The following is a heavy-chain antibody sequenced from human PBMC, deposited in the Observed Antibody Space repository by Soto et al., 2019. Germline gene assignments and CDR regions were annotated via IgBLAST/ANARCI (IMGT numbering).Heavy chain of an antibody. D-gene: IGHD2-8*01. CDR3: AARYCTNGVCYLTEIDY. CDR1: GFTFTSSA. CDR2: IVVGSGNT. V-gene: IGHV1-58*01. J-gene: IGHJ4*02. Sequence: SVKVSCKASGFTFTSSAVQWVRQARGQRLEWIGWIVVGSGNTNYAQKFQERVTITRDMSTSTAYMELSSLRSEDTAVYYCAARYCTNGVCYLTEIDYWGQGTLVTVSS.